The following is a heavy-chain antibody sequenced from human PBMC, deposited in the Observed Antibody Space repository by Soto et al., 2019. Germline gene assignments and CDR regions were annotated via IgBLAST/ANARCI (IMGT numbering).Heavy chain of an antibody. D-gene: IGHD6-13*01. CDR2: IYSGGRN. CDR1: GCSISSFY. Sequence: SETLSLPGPVSGCSISSFYWSWIRQPAGKGLEWIGRIYSGGRNNYNPSLKSRVTMSVDTSKNQFSLRLSSVTAADTAMYYCARGSSRWDYWGPGTLVTVSS. J-gene: IGHJ4*02. CDR3: ARGSSRWDY. V-gene: IGHV4-4*07.